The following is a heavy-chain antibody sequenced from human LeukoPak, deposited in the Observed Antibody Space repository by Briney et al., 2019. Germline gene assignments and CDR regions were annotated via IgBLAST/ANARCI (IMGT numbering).Heavy chain of an antibody. J-gene: IGHJ5*02. V-gene: IGHV4-30-4*01. D-gene: IGHD4-17*01. CDR2: IYYSGST. CDR1: GGSISSGDYY. Sequence: PSETLSLTCTVSGGSISSGDYYWSWIRQPPGKGLEWIGYIYYSGSTYYNPSLKSRVTISVDPSKTQFSLKLSSVPAAHTAVYYCATYYGDLNWFDPWGQGTLVTVSS. CDR3: ATYYGDLNWFDP.